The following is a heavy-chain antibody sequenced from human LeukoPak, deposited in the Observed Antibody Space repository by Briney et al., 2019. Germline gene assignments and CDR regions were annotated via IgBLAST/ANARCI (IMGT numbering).Heavy chain of an antibody. D-gene: IGHD3-10*01. CDR2: ISSSGSLI. V-gene: IGHV3-21*04. CDR1: GFTFSDYS. Sequence: GGSLRLSCAASGFTFSDYSMKWVRQAPGKGLEWVSSISSSGSLIYYADLVKGRFTVSRDNAKNSLFLQMNSLRAEDTAVYYCARGSGAFDIWGQGTMVTVSS. J-gene: IGHJ3*02. CDR3: ARGSGAFDI.